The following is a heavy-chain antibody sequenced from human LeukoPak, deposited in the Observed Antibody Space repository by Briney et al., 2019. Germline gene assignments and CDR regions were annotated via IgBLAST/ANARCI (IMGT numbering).Heavy chain of an antibody. CDR3: ARGYGGSYQYFDD. V-gene: IGHV4-34*01. D-gene: IGHD1-26*01. CDR1: GGSLSGFY. Sequence: SETLSLTCAVYGGSLSGFYWNWSRQPRGKGLEWIGEIHHSGSTSNGPSLKSRVTISIDTSKNQFSLNLSSVTAADTAVYYCARGYGGSYQYFDDWGQGTLLSASS. CDR2: IHHSGST. J-gene: IGHJ4*02.